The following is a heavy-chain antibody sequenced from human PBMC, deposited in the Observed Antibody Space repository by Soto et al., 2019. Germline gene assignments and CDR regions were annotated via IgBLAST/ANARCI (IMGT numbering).Heavy chain of an antibody. CDR2: ISSSSSYI. Sequence: EVQLVESGGGLVKPGGSLRLSCAASGFTFSTYTMNWVRQAPGKGLEWVSSISSSSSYIYYADSVKGRFTISRDNAKNSLYLQMNSLRVEDTAVYFCASLSRFYADYWGQGTLVTVSS. CDR3: ASLSRFYADY. V-gene: IGHV3-21*01. CDR1: GFTFSTYT. D-gene: IGHD3-10*01. J-gene: IGHJ4*02.